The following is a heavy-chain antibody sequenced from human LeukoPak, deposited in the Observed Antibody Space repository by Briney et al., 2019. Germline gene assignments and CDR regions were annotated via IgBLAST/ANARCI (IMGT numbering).Heavy chain of an antibody. Sequence: ASVKVSCTASGYTFTGYYMHWVRQAPGQGLEWMGRINPNSGGTNYAQKFQGRVTMTRDTSISTAYMELSRLRSDDTAVYYCAREAGYNWNDDLDYWGQGTLVTVSS. V-gene: IGHV1-2*06. CDR1: GYTFTGYY. D-gene: IGHD1-1*01. CDR2: INPNSGGT. CDR3: AREAGYNWNDDLDY. J-gene: IGHJ4*02.